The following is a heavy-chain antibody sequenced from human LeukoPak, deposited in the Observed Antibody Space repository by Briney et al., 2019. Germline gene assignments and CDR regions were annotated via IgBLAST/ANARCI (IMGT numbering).Heavy chain of an antibody. V-gene: IGHV1-2*02. J-gene: IGHJ3*02. CDR1: GYTFTDYY. Sequence: ASVKVSCKSSGYTFTDYYVHWVRQAPGQGLEWMGWINPKSGGTSSAQKFQGRVTMTRDMSTSTVYMELSSLRSEDTAVYYCAREPRGAFDIWGQGTMVTVSS. CDR3: AREPRGAFDI. CDR2: INPKSGGT.